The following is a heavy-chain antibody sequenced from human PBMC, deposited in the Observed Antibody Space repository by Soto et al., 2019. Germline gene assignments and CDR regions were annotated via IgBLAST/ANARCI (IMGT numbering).Heavy chain of an antibody. J-gene: IGHJ6*02. D-gene: IGHD2-21*02. V-gene: IGHV3-74*01. CDR2: INSDGSST. Sequence: GGSLRLSCAASGFTFSSYWMHWVRQAPGKGLGWVSRINSDGSSTSHADSVKGRFTISRDNAKNTLYLQMNSLRAEDTAVYYCARSEGYESDFKYYYYYGMDVWGQGTTVTVSS. CDR3: ARSEGYESDFKYYYYYGMDV. CDR1: GFTFSSYW.